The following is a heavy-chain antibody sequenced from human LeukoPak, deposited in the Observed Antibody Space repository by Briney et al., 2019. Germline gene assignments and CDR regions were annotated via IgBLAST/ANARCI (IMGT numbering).Heavy chain of an antibody. D-gene: IGHD3-3*01. CDR1: GGSISSGGYY. CDR2: IYHSGST. Sequence: SETLSLTCTVSGGSISSGGYYWSWIRQPPGKGLEWIGYIYHSGSTYYNPSLKSRVTISVDRSKNQFSLKLSSVTAADTAVYYCASSGQLAFTIFGVVTAFDYWGQGTLVTVSS. CDR3: ASSGQLAFTIFGVVTAFDY. V-gene: IGHV4-30-2*01. J-gene: IGHJ4*02.